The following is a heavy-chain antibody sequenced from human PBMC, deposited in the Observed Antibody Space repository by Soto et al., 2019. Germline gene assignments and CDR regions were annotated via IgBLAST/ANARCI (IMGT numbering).Heavy chain of an antibody. J-gene: IGHJ1*01. CDR1: GYTFTSYD. CDR2: MNPNNGNT. D-gene: IGHD3-10*01. Sequence: ASVKVSCKASGYTFTSYDISWVRQATGRGLEWMGWMNPNNGNTDYAPKFQGRVTMTMNTSIGTAYMELSSLRSEDTAVYYCARSPRNYYALGSYSYFRHWGQGTLVTVS. V-gene: IGHV1-8*01. CDR3: ARSPRNYYALGSYSYFRH.